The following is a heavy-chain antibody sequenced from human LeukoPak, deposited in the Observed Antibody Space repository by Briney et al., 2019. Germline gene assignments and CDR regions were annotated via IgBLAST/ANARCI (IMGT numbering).Heavy chain of an antibody. D-gene: IGHD1-26*01. CDR1: GFAFNNYA. CDR2: INDNGGQR. Sequence: GGSLRLSCAASGFAFNNYAMTWVRQAPGKGLEWVSNINDNGGQRHYADSVKGRFTISRDNSKNTLFLQMDSLRAEDAAVYYCAKTQWKVGATDYFDYWGQGILVTVSS. V-gene: IGHV3-23*01. CDR3: AKTQWKVGATDYFDY. J-gene: IGHJ4*02.